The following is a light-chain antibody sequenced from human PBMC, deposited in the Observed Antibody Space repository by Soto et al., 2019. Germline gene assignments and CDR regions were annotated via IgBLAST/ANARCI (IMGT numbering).Light chain of an antibody. CDR2: GAS. CDR3: QQYGSSIT. CDR1: QSVSSSY. V-gene: IGKV3-20*01. J-gene: IGKJ5*01. Sequence: EIVLTQSPGTLSLSPGERATLSCRASQSVSSSYLAWYQQKPGQAPRLRIYGASSRATGIPDRLSGSGSGTDFTLTISRQEPEDFAVYYCQQYGSSITFGQGTRLEI.